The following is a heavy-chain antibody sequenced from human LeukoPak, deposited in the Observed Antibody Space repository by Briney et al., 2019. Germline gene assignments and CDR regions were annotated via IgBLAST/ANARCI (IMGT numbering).Heavy chain of an antibody. CDR3: AARSYYDSSGHYFFDY. Sequence: SETLSLTCTVSGGSISSGSYYWSWIRQPAGKGLEWIGRIYTSGSTNYNPSLKSRVTISVDTSKNQFSLKLSSVTAADTAVYYCAARSYYDSSGHYFFDYWGQGTLVTVSS. V-gene: IGHV4-61*02. D-gene: IGHD3-22*01. CDR1: GGSISSGSYY. J-gene: IGHJ4*02. CDR2: IYTSGST.